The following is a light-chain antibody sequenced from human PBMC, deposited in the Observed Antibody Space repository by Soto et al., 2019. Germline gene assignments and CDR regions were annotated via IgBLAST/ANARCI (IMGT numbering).Light chain of an antibody. CDR2: DVS. CDR3: SSYTSSSTVV. Sequence: QSALTQPASVSGSPGQSITISCIGTSSDVGTYNYVSWYQQHPGKAPKLMIYDVSSRPSGVSNRFSGSKSGNTASLTISGLQAEDDADYYCSSYTSSSTVVFGGGTKLTVL. V-gene: IGLV2-14*01. CDR1: SSDVGTYNY. J-gene: IGLJ2*01.